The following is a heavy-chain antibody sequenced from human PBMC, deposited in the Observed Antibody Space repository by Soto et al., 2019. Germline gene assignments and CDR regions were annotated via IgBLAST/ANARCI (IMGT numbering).Heavy chain of an antibody. CDR2: ISGSGGST. CDR1: GFTFSSYA. CDR3: TTDVAFHYYGSLPYMDV. D-gene: IGHD3-10*01. J-gene: IGHJ6*03. Sequence: GGSLRLSCAASGFTFSSYAMSWVRQAPGKGLEWVSAISGSGGSTYYADSVKGRFTISRDNSKNTLYLQMNSLKTEDTAVYYCTTDVAFHYYGSLPYMDVWGKGTTVTVSS. V-gene: IGHV3-23*01.